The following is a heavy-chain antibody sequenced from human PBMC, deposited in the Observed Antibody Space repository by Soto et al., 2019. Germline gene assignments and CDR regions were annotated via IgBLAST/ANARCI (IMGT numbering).Heavy chain of an antibody. D-gene: IGHD3-3*01. V-gene: IGHV1-69*01. Sequence: QVQLVQSGAEVKKPGSSVKVSCRASGGTFSNYAISWVRQAPGQGLEWMGGIVPAFGTPNYAQNLQGRITITADESTTTVYRDLTSLRSEDTAVYYCARGATICGGAAYTYYEMEVWGQGTTVTVSS. CDR3: ARGATICGGAAYTYYEMEV. CDR2: IVPAFGTP. CDR1: GGTFSNYA. J-gene: IGHJ6*02.